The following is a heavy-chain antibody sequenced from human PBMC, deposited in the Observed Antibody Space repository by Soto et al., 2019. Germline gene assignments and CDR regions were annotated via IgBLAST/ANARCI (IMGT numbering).Heavy chain of an antibody. V-gene: IGHV3-30-3*01. CDR3: ATPCPKQLMTGHFDY. D-gene: IGHD3-9*01. Sequence: GGSLRLSCAASGFTFSSYAMHWVRQAPGKGLEWVAVISYDGSNKYYADSVKGRFTISRDNSKDTLYLQMNSLRAKDTAVDYCATPCPKQLMTGHFDYWGQGTLVNVSS. J-gene: IGHJ4*02. CDR1: GFTFSSYA. CDR2: ISYDGSNK.